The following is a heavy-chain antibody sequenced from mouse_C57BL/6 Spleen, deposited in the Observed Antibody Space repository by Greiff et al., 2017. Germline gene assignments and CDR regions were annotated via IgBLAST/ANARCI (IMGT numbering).Heavy chain of an antibody. Sequence: QVQLQQSGPELVKPGASVKISCKASGYAFSSSWMNWVKQRPGKGLEWIGRIYPGDGDTNYNGKFKGKDTLTADKSSSTAYMQLSSLTSEDSAVYFCARYDYDAMDYWGQGTSVTVSS. J-gene: IGHJ4*01. CDR1: GYAFSSSW. V-gene: IGHV1-82*01. CDR2: IYPGDGDT. CDR3: ARYDYDAMDY.